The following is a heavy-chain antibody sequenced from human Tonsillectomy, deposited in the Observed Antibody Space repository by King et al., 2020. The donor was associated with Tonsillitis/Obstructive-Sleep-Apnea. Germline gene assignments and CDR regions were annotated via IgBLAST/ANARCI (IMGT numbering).Heavy chain of an antibody. D-gene: IGHD2-2*01. CDR2: INRSGST. Sequence: QVQLQQWGAGLLKPSETLSLTCAVYGGSFSGYYWSWIRQPPGKGLEWIGEINRSGSTYYNPSLKSRLTISVDTSKNQFSLKLSSVTAADTAAYYCARDPGYCSSTSCSHNYYYYYMDVWGKGTTVTVSS. CDR1: GGSFSGYY. CDR3: ARDPGYCSSTSCSHNYYYYYMDV. J-gene: IGHJ6*03. V-gene: IGHV4-34*01.